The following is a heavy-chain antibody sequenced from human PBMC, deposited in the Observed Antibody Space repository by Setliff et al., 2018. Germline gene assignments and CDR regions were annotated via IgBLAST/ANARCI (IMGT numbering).Heavy chain of an antibody. D-gene: IGHD2-2*01. J-gene: IGHJ4*02. CDR2: INSDVSVT. CDR1: GFTFSSYW. CDR3: ARAHSSTLSVHDY. Sequence: GSLRLSCAASGFTFSSYWMHWVRQAPGKGLVWVSSINSDVSVTTYADSVKGRFTTSRDNAKNTLYLQMNSLRAEDTAVYYCARAHSSTLSVHDYWGQGTLVTVSS. V-gene: IGHV3-74*01.